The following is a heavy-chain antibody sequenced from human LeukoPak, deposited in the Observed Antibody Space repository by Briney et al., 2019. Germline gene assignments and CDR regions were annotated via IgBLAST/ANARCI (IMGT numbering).Heavy chain of an antibody. CDR2: INPSGGST. Sequence: ASVKVSCKASGYTLTSYYMHWVRQAPGQGLEWMGIINPSGGSTSYAQKFQGRVTMTRDTSTSTVYMELSSLRSEDTAVYYCARDRRDIVVVTAPDAFDIWGQGTMVTVSS. D-gene: IGHD2-21*02. CDR1: GYTLTSYY. V-gene: IGHV1-46*01. J-gene: IGHJ3*02. CDR3: ARDRRDIVVVTAPDAFDI.